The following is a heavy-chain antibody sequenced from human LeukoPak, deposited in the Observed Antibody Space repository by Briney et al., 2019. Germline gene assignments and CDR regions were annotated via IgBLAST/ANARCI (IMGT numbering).Heavy chain of an antibody. CDR3: AREDILTGLFDY. D-gene: IGHD3-9*01. V-gene: IGHV3-21*01. CDR1: GFTFSSYS. J-gene: IGHJ4*02. Sequence: PGGSLRPSCAASGFTFSSYSMNWVRQAPGKGLEWVSSISSSSSYIYYADSVKGRFTISRDNAKNSLYLQMNSLRAEDTAVYYCAREDILTGLFDYWGQGTLVTVSS. CDR2: ISSSSSYI.